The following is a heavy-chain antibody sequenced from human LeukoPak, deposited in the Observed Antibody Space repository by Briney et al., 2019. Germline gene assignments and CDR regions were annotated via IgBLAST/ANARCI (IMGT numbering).Heavy chain of an antibody. J-gene: IGHJ4*02. CDR3: AKAPPYTKYFES. V-gene: IGHV3-23*01. Sequence: GSLRLSCAASGFTFSSYALSWVRQAPGKGLDWVATISSSGGDTFYADSVKGRFTISRDNSKNTLYLQMNSLRAEDTAVYYCAKAPPYTKYFESWGQGTLVTVSS. D-gene: IGHD2-8*01. CDR1: GFTFSSYA. CDR2: ISSSGGDT.